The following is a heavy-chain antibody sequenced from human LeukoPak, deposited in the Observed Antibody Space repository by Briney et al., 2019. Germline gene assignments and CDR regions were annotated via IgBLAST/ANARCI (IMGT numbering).Heavy chain of an antibody. D-gene: IGHD3-10*01. CDR1: GGSFSGYY. Sequence: KPSETLSLTCAVYGGSFSGYYWNWIRQPPGKGLEWIGEINHSGRTNYNPSLKSRVTIPVDTSKKQFSLKLSSVTAADTAVYYCARGVDYYGVWGQGTLVTVSS. CDR2: INHSGRT. CDR3: ARGVDYYGV. V-gene: IGHV4-34*01. J-gene: IGHJ4*02.